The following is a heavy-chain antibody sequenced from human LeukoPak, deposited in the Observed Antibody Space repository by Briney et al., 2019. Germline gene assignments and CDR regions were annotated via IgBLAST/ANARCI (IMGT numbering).Heavy chain of an antibody. CDR3: ARSITILNWFDP. CDR1: GGTFSSYA. D-gene: IGHD3-9*01. Sequence: GASVKVSCKASGGTFSSYAISWVRQAPGQGLEWMGGIIPIFGTANYAQKFQGRVTITTDESTSTAYMELSSLRSEDAAVYYCARSITILNWFDPWGQGTLVPVSS. V-gene: IGHV1-69*05. J-gene: IGHJ5*02. CDR2: IIPIFGTA.